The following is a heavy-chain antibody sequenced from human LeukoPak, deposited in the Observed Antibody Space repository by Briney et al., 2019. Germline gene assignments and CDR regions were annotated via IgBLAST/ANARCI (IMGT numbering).Heavy chain of an antibody. Sequence: PSETLSLTCTVSGGSISSGSYYWSWIRQPAVKGLEWIGRIYTSGSTDYNPSLKSRVTISVDTSKNQFSLKLSSVTAADTAVYYCARANLGYGYFDYWGQGTLVTVSS. V-gene: IGHV4-61*02. J-gene: IGHJ4*02. CDR2: IYTSGST. D-gene: IGHD5-12*01. CDR1: GGSISSGSYY. CDR3: ARANLGYGYFDY.